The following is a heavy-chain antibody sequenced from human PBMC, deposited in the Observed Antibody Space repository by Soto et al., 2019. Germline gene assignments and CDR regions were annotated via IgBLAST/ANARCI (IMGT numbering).Heavy chain of an antibody. J-gene: IGHJ6*02. V-gene: IGHV1-18*01. D-gene: IGHD3-10*01. CDR1: GYTFSTSG. Sequence: QVQLVQSGAEVRKPGASVKVSCKASGYTFSTSGMSWLRQAPGQGLEWMGWISTYNGDTNDAPKFQDRVTMTSDTARSIVYMERRSLRADDTAVYYSARAGADPYYYSGMDVWGQATRVTVSS. CDR3: ARAGADPYYYSGMDV. CDR2: ISTYNGDT.